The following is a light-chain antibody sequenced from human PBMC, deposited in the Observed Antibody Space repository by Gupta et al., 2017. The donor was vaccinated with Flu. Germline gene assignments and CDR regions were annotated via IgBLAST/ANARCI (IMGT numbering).Light chain of an antibody. CDR1: QSISTN. CDR2: GAS. Sequence: EVLMTQSPATLSVSPGERVTLTCRASQSISTNLAWYQHRPGQGPKLLIYGASTSAPDMPARLSGGGSGTEFTLTIGSLQSGDSAVYYCQQYNDRPLWTFGQGTKVEV. CDR3: QQYNDRPLWT. V-gene: IGKV3-15*01. J-gene: IGKJ1*01.